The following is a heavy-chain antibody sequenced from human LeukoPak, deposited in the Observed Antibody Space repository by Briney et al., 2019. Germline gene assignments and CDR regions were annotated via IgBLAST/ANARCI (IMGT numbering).Heavy chain of an antibody. Sequence: SETLSLTCSVSGHSFSSGYYWGWIRQPPGKGLEWIGSIYHGGTTYYNPSLKSRVTISLDTSKNQFSLKLSSVTAADTAVYYCARCGDYGDAYNWFDPWGQGTLVTVSS. CDR3: ARCGDYGDAYNWFDP. V-gene: IGHV4-38-2*02. J-gene: IGHJ5*02. CDR2: IYHGGTT. CDR1: GHSFSSGYY. D-gene: IGHD4-17*01.